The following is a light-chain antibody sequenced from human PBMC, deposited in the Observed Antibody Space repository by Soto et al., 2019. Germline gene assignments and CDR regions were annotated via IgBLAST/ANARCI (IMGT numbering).Light chain of an antibody. V-gene: IGLV1-51*01. CDR1: SSNIGGNS. Sequence: QSVMTQPPSVSAAPGQKVTISCSGSSSNIGGNSVSWYQQLPGTAPKLLIYDDNKRPSGIPDRFSGSKSGTSATLGITGFQTGDEADYYCGSWDSSLHAGVFGGGTKLTVL. CDR3: GSWDSSLHAGV. J-gene: IGLJ2*01. CDR2: DDN.